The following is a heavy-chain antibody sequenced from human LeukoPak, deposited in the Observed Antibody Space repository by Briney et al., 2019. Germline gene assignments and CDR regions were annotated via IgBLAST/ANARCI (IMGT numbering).Heavy chain of an antibody. V-gene: IGHV3-48*03. D-gene: IGHD6-6*01. CDR3: ASSVGDSRSSNWFDP. CDR2: ISSSGNTI. Sequence: PGGSLRLSCAASGFTFSSYEMNWVRQAPGKGLEWVSYISSSGNTIYYADSVKGRFTISRDNAKNSLYLQMNSLRAEDTAVYYCASSVGDSRSSNWFDPWGQGTLVTVSS. J-gene: IGHJ5*02. CDR1: GFTFSSYE.